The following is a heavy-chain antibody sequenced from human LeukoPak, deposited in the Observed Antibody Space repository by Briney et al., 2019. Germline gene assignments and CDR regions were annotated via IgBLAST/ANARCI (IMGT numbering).Heavy chain of an antibody. CDR2: IYPGDSDT. J-gene: IGHJ5*02. CDR1: GYSFTNYW. D-gene: IGHD3-3*01. CDR3: ARPLPGPGIFGEGTNWFDP. Sequence: GESLQISCKGSGYSFTNYWIGWMRQMPEKGLEWMGIIYPGDSDTRYSPSFQGQVTISADKSISTASLQWSSLQASDTAMYYCARPLPGPGIFGEGTNWFDPWGQGTLVTVSS. V-gene: IGHV5-51*01.